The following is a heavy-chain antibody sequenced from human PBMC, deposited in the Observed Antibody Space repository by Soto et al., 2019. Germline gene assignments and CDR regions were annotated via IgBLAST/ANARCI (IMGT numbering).Heavy chain of an antibody. D-gene: IGHD6-13*01. Sequence: LRLSCAASGFTFSSYWMSWVRQAPGKGLEWVANIRQDGSEKYYVDSVKGRFTISRDNAKNSLYLQMNSLRAEDTAVYYCAREDKQQLRFRYYYYGMDVWGQGTTVTVSS. CDR3: AREDKQQLRFRYYYYGMDV. CDR1: GFTFSSYW. CDR2: IRQDGSEK. J-gene: IGHJ6*02. V-gene: IGHV3-7*03.